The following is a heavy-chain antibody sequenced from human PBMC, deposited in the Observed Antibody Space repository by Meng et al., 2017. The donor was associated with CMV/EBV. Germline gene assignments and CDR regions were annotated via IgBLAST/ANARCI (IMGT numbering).Heavy chain of an antibody. CDR3: ARDKGYCSGGSCYWDAFDI. CDR2: ISSSSSYI. V-gene: IGHV3-21*01. D-gene: IGHD2-15*01. Sequence: GESLKISCAASGFTFSSYSMNWVRQASGKGLEWVSSISSSSSYIYYADSVKGRFTISRDNAKNSLYLQMNSLRAEDTAVYYCARDKGYCSGGSCYWDAFDIWGKGQWSPSPQ. J-gene: IGHJ3*02. CDR1: GFTFSSYS.